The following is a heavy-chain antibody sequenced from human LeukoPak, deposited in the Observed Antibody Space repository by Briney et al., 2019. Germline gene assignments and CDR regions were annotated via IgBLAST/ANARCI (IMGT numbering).Heavy chain of an antibody. CDR3: ARDMGQQWLVGGFDY. V-gene: IGHV3-30*19. Sequence: GGSLRLSCAASEFTFTTYGMHWVRQAPGKGLEWGAFIYYDGSNIYYACTVKGRFTISRDNSKNTPYLQMNSLRAEDTAVYYCARDMGQQWLVGGFDYWGQGTLVTVSS. D-gene: IGHD6-19*01. J-gene: IGHJ4*02. CDR1: EFTFTTYG. CDR2: IYYDGSNI.